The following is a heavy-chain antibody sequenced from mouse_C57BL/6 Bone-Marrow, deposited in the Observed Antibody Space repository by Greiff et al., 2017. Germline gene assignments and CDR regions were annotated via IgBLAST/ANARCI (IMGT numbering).Heavy chain of an antibody. CDR2: IDPENGDT. CDR3: TTGGGYYGIFDY. J-gene: IGHJ2*01. D-gene: IGHD1-1*01. Sequence: VQLQQSGAELVRPGASVKLSCTASGFNIKDDYMHWVKQRPEQGLEWIGWIDPENGDTEYASKFQGKATITAATSSNTAYLQLSSLTSEDTAVYYCTTGGGYYGIFDYWGQGTTLTVSS. V-gene: IGHV14-4*01. CDR1: GFNIKDDY.